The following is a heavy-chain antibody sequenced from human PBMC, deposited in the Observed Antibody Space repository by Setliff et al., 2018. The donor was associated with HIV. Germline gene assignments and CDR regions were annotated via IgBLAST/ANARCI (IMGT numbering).Heavy chain of an antibody. V-gene: IGHV4-59*01. CDR3: ARGAYCGSDCFYYFDY. Sequence: SETLSLTCAVYGGSFSGNYWSWIRQPPGKGLEWIGHIYYSGSTDYNPSLKSRVTISVDTSKNQFSLKLSSVTAADTAIYYCARGAYCGSDCFYYFDYWGRGTLVTVSS. CDR2: IYYSGST. D-gene: IGHD2-21*02. CDR1: GGSFSGNY. J-gene: IGHJ4*02.